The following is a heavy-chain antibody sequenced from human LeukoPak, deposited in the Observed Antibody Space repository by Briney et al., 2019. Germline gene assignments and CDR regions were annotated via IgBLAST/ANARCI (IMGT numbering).Heavy chain of an antibody. V-gene: IGHV4-30-2*01. D-gene: IGHD3-9*01. CDR3: ARGSSDILSYFDY. CDR2: IYHSGST. Sequence: PSQTLSLTCTVSGGSISSGGYYWSWIRQPPGKGLEWIGYIYHSGSTYYNPSLKSRVTISVDRSKNQFSLKMSSVTAADTAVYYCARGSSDILSYFDYWGQGTLVTVSS. J-gene: IGHJ4*02. CDR1: GGSISSGGYY.